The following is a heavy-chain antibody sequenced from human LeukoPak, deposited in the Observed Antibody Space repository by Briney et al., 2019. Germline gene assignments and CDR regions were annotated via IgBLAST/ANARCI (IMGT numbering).Heavy chain of an antibody. J-gene: IGHJ6*02. V-gene: IGHV1-46*01. CDR1: GYTFTGYY. CDR3: ASGYGLELPKKPKYYYYGMDV. CDR2: INPSGGST. Sequence: ASVKVCCKASGYTFTGYYMHWVRQAPGQGLEWMGIINPSGGSTSYAQKFQGRVTMTRDTSTSTAYMELSRLRSDDTAVYYCASGYGLELPKKPKYYYYGMDVWGQGTTVTVSS. D-gene: IGHD1-7*01.